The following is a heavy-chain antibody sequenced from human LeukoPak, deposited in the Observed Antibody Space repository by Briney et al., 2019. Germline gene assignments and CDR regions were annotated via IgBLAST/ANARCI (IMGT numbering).Heavy chain of an antibody. CDR3: AVTTVGFALDY. D-gene: IGHD4-17*01. CDR1: GFTFNRYG. V-gene: IGHV3-48*03. Sequence: GGSLRLSCAASGFTFNRYGMSWVRQAPGKGLEWVSDISSSGSTIDYADSVKGRFTISRDNAKNSLYLQMNSLRAEDTAVYYCAVTTVGFALDYWGQGTLVTVSS. J-gene: IGHJ4*02. CDR2: ISSSGSTI.